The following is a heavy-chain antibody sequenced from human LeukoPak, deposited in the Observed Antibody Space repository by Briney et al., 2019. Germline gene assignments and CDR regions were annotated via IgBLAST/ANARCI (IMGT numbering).Heavy chain of an antibody. CDR2: INHSGST. Sequence: SETLSLTCAVYGGSFSGYYWSWIRQPPGKGLEWIGEINHSGSTNYNPSLKSRVTISVDTSKNQFSLKLSSVTAADTAVYYCARAPDSSGYYTPPRSFDYWGQGTLVTVSS. CDR1: GGSFSGYY. D-gene: IGHD3-22*01. J-gene: IGHJ4*02. CDR3: ARAPDSSGYYTPPRSFDY. V-gene: IGHV4-34*01.